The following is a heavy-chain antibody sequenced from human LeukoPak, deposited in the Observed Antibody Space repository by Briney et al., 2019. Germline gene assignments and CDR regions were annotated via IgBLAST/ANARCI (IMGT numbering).Heavy chain of an antibody. CDR3: ARGGAYCGGDCYLDY. J-gene: IGHJ4*02. V-gene: IGHV4-4*07. CDR1: GGSISRYY. CDR2: IYTSGTT. Sequence: KPSETLSLTCTVSGGSISRYYWNWIRQPAGKGLEWIGRIYTSGTTNYNPSLKSRVTMSVDTSKNQFSLKLSSVTAADTAVYYCARGGAYCGGDCYLDYWGQGTLVTVSS. D-gene: IGHD2-21*02.